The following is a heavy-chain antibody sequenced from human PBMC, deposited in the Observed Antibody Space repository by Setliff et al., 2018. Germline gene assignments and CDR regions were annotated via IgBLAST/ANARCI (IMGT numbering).Heavy chain of an antibody. J-gene: IGHJ3*02. D-gene: IGHD2-2*01. CDR1: GGSISSGNYY. CDR2: IYSSGRT. V-gene: IGHV4-61*01. Sequence: PSETLSLTCRVSGGSISSGNYYWGWIRQPPGKGLEWIGYIYSSGRTNYNPSLKSRVAISVDTSKNQFTLKVSSVTAADTAVYYCARDPPYCSSTSCRGAFDIWGQGTMVTVSS. CDR3: ARDPPYCSSTSCRGAFDI.